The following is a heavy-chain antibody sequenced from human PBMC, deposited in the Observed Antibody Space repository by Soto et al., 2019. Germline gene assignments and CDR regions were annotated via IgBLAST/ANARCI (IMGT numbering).Heavy chain of an antibody. D-gene: IGHD5-18*01. V-gene: IGHV3-21*01. J-gene: IGHJ4*02. CDR1: GFTFSSYS. CDR2: ISSSSSYI. CDR3: ARLYVDTAMDYFDY. Sequence: GSLRLSCAASGFTFSSYSMNWVRQATGKGLEWVSSISSSSSYIYYADSVKGRFTISRDNAKNSLYLQMNSLRAEDTAVYYCARLYVDTAMDYFDYWGQGTLVTVSS.